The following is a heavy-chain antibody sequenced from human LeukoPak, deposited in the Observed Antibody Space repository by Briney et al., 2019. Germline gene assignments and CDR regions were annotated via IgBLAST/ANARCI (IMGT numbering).Heavy chain of an antibody. Sequence: GASVKVSCKASGYTFTSYDINWVRQATGQGLEWMGWMNPNSGNTGYAQKFQGRVTITRNTSISTAYMELRSLRSDDTAVYYCARDSSDPLSYGMDVWGQGTTVTVSS. CDR2: MNPNSGNT. CDR1: GYTFTSYD. V-gene: IGHV1-8*03. CDR3: ARDSSDPLSYGMDV. J-gene: IGHJ6*02. D-gene: IGHD6-19*01.